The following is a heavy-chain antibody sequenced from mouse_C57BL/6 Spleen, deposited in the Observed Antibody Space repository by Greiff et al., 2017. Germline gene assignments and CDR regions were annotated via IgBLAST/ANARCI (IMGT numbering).Heavy chain of an antibody. D-gene: IGHD1-1*01. CDR2: IHPNSGST. Sequence: QVQLQQPGAELVKPGASVKLSCKASGYTFTSYWMHWVKQRPGQGLEWIGMIHPNSGSTNYNEKFKSKATLTVDKSSSTAYMQLSSLTSEDYAVYYCARGLYGYYFDYWGQGTTLTVSS. CDR1: GYTFTSYW. V-gene: IGHV1-64*01. CDR3: ARGLYGYYFDY. J-gene: IGHJ2*01.